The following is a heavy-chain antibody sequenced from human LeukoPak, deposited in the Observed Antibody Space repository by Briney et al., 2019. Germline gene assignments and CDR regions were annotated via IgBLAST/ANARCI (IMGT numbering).Heavy chain of an antibody. CDR1: GFTFSSYA. V-gene: IGHV3-64*01. CDR2: ISSNGGST. CDR3: ARKATGWFDP. D-gene: IGHD5-12*01. J-gene: IGHJ5*02. Sequence: PGGSLRLSCAASGFTFSSYAMHWVRQAPGKGLEYFSAISSNGGSTYYANSVKGRFTISRDNSKNTLYLQMGSLRAEDMAVYYCARKATGWFDPWGQGTLVTVSS.